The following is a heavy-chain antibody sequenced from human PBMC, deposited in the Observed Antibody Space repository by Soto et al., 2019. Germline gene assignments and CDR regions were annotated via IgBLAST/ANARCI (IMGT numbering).Heavy chain of an antibody. V-gene: IGHV4-4*07. D-gene: IGHD3-16*01. J-gene: IGHJ6*02. CDR3: ARDTSVWVVNYYYYGMDV. CDR1: GGSISSYY. CDR2: IYTSGST. Sequence: SETLSLTCTVSGGSISSYYWSWIRQPAGKGLEWIGRIYTSGSTNYNPSLKSRVTMSVDTSKNQFSLKPSSVTAADTAVYYCARDTSVWVVNYYYYGMDVWGQGTTVTVSS.